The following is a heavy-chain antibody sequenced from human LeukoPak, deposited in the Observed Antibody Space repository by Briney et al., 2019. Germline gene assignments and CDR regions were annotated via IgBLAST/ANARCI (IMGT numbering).Heavy chain of an antibody. D-gene: IGHD3-16*02. J-gene: IGHJ4*02. Sequence: PGGSLRLSCAASGFTFSTYNMNWVRQAPGKGLEWVSSISSSSSYIYYADSVKGRFTTSRDNAKNSLYLQMNSLRAEDTAVYYCARWVTFGGVIVNDFWGQGTLVTVSS. CDR3: ARWVTFGGVIVNDF. V-gene: IGHV3-21*01. CDR2: ISSSSSYI. CDR1: GFTFSTYN.